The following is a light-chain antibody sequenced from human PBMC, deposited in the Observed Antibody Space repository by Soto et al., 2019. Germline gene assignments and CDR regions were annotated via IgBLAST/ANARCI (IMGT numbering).Light chain of an antibody. CDR2: DAS. V-gene: IGKV1-5*01. Sequence: DIKMTQSPSTLSAYVGDRVTITCRASQSISTWLAWFQQKPGKAPDLLIYDASSLESGVPSRFSGSGSGTEFTLTISSLQPDDFATYYCQHYNSYPYTFGQGTKVDI. CDR3: QHYNSYPYT. CDR1: QSISTW. J-gene: IGKJ2*01.